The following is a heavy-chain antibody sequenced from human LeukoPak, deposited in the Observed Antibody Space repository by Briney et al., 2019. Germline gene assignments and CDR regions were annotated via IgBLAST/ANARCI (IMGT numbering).Heavy chain of an antibody. D-gene: IGHD2-15*01. CDR1: GFTFSSYA. J-gene: IGHJ5*02. CDR2: ISYEGSNK. V-gene: IGHV3-30*01. Sequence: GGSLRLSCAASGFTFSSYAMHWVRLAPGKGREWVAVISYEGSNKYYADSVKGRFTISRDNSKNTLYLQMNSLRAEDTAVYYCAREIKVVVVAATRSWFDPWGQGTLVTVSS. CDR3: AREIKVVVVAATRSWFDP.